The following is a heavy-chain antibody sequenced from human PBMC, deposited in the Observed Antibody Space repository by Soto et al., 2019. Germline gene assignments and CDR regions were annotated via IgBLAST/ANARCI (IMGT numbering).Heavy chain of an antibody. CDR3: AKVLAVAGYYFDY. J-gene: IGHJ4*02. V-gene: IGHV3-23*01. CDR2: ISGSGGST. Sequence: QPGGSLRLSCTASGLTFSGYEMNWVRQAPGKGLEWVSSISGSGGSTYYADSVKGRFTISRDNSKNTLYLQMNSLRAEDTAVYYCAKVLAVAGYYFDYWGQGTLVTVSS. CDR1: GLTFSGYE. D-gene: IGHD6-19*01.